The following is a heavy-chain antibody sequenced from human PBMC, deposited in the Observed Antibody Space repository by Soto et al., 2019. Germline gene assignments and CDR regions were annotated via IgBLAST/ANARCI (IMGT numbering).Heavy chain of an antibody. D-gene: IGHD3-10*01. CDR2: IWCDGSNK. CDR3: ARDYYGSGSYYKDYYYGMDV. J-gene: IGHJ6*02. Sequence: PGKGLEWVAVIWCDGSNKYYADSVKGRFTISRDNSKNTLYLQMNSLRAEDTAVYYCARDYYGSGSYYKDYYYGMDVWGQGTTVTVSS. V-gene: IGHV3-33*01.